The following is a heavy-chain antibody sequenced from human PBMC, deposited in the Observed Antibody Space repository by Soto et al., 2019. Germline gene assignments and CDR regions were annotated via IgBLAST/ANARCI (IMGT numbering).Heavy chain of an antibody. CDR3: ARRYGRNFDY. J-gene: IGHJ4*02. CDR1: GGSISSYY. CDR2: IYYSGST. Sequence: QVQLQASGPGLVKPSETLSLTCTVSGGSISSYYWSWIRQPPGKGLEWIGYIYYSGSTNYNPSLKSRVTISVDTSTNQVSLKLSSVTAADTAVYYCARRYGRNFDYWGQGTLVTVSS. V-gene: IGHV4-59*01. D-gene: IGHD1-20*01.